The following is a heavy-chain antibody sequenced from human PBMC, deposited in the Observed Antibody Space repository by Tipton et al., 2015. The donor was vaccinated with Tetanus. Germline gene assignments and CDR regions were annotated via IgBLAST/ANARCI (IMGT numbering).Heavy chain of an antibody. CDR1: GFTFSSYA. Sequence: SLRLSCAASGFTFSSYAMSWVRQAPGKGLEWVSAISGSGGSTYYADSVKGRFTISRDNSKNTLYLQMNSLRAEDTAVYYCAKDPGPDLDWYSSSSGWFDPWGQGTLVTVSS. D-gene: IGHD6-6*01. CDR3: AKDPGPDLDWYSSSSGWFDP. CDR2: ISGSGGST. V-gene: IGHV3-23*01. J-gene: IGHJ5*02.